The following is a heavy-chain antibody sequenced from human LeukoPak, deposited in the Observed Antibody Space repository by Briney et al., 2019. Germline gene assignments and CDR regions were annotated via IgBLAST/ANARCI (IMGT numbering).Heavy chain of an antibody. CDR2: IYTSGST. D-gene: IGHD5-18*01. Sequence: SQTLSLTCTVSGGSISSGSYYWSWIRQPAGKGLEWIGRIYTSGSTNYNPSLKSRVTISVDTSKNQFSLKLSSVTAADTAVYYCARSPMGYSLLNWGQGTLVTVSS. CDR1: GGSISSGSYY. V-gene: IGHV4-61*02. J-gene: IGHJ4*02. CDR3: ARSPMGYSLLN.